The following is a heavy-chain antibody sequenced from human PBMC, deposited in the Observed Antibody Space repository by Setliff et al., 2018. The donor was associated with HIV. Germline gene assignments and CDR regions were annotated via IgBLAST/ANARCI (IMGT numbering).Heavy chain of an antibody. D-gene: IGHD3-9*01. J-gene: IGHJ4*02. Sequence: ETLSLTCAVYGGSFSGYYWGWIRQPPGKGLEWIGSIYHSGRTYYNPSLKSRVTISVDTSKNQFSLKLTSVTAADTAVYYCARDQPQDYDSLTGYYTGRYFDYWGRGTLVTVSS. V-gene: IGHV4-34*01. CDR2: IYHSGRT. CDR3: ARDQPQDYDSLTGYYTGRYFDY. CDR1: GGSFSGYY.